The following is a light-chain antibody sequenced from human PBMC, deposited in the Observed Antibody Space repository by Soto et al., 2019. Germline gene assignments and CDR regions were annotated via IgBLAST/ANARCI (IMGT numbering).Light chain of an antibody. CDR2: AAS. Sequence: DIHMTQSPSSLSASVGYRFTITCRASQSISTYLNWYHQKPGKAPDLLIYAASSLKSGVPSRFRGSGSGTHFTLTITGLPPADFETYYCQQNFSIPITFGQGTRLEIK. V-gene: IGKV1-39*01. J-gene: IGKJ5*01. CDR3: QQNFSIPIT. CDR1: QSISTY.